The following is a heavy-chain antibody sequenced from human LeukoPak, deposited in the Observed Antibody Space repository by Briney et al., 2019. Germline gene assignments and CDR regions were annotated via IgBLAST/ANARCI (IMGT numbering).Heavy chain of an antibody. CDR3: TRSLGVVIHGGMDV. CDR1: GGSISGYY. D-gene: IGHD3-3*01. Sequence: PSETLSLTCAVYGGSISGYYWSWIRQPPGKGLEWIGEINHSGSTNYNPSLKSRVTISVDTSKNQFSLKLSSVTAADTAVYYCTRSLGVVIHGGMDVWGQGTTVTVSS. J-gene: IGHJ6*02. V-gene: IGHV4-34*01. CDR2: INHSGST.